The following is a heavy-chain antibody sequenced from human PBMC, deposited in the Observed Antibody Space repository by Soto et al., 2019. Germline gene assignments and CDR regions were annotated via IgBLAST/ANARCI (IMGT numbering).Heavy chain of an antibody. CDR2: ISSSSSYI. CDR1: GLTFSSYS. CDR3: ARDLGSSGSTGY. J-gene: IGHJ4*02. D-gene: IGHD3-22*01. V-gene: IGHV3-21*01. Sequence: GGSLRLSCAASGLTFSSYSMNWVRQAPGKGLEWVSSISSSSSYIYYADSVKGRFTISRDNAKNSLYLQMNSLRAEDTAVYYCARDLGSSGSTGYWGQGTLVTVSS.